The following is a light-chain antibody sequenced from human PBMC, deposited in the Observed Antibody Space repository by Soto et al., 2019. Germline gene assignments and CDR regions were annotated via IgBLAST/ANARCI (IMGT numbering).Light chain of an antibody. CDR1: QSISPY. J-gene: IGKJ1*01. Sequence: DIQMTQSPSTLSASAGDRVTITCRAGQSISPYLAWYQQKPGKAPKLLIYMASSLQSGVPSRFSGSGSGTEFTLTISCLQPDDFATYYCQQSISYPRTFGLGTQVDIK. CDR2: MAS. V-gene: IGKV1-5*03. CDR3: QQSISYPRT.